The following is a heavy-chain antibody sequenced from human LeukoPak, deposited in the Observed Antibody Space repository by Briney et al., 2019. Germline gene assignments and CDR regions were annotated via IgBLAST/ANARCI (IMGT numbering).Heavy chain of an antibody. V-gene: IGHV3-30*18. J-gene: IGHJ4*02. CDR2: ISYDGSNE. CDR1: GFTFSSYG. D-gene: IGHD6-13*01. Sequence: GGSLRLSCAASGFTFSSYGMHWVRQAPGKGLEWVAVISYDGSNEYYADSVKGRFTISRDNSKNTLYLQMNSLRAEDTAVYYCAKDPAMYRSSWYYFDYWGQGTLVTVSS. CDR3: AKDPAMYRSSWYYFDY.